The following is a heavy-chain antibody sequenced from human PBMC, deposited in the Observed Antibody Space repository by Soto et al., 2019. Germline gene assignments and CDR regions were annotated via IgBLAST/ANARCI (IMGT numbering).Heavy chain of an antibody. CDR1: GGSISSGGYY. D-gene: IGHD2-2*01. CDR2: IYYSGST. CDR3: AVSRDGYSMDV. J-gene: IGHJ6*02. Sequence: LSLTCTVSGGSISSGGYYWSWIRQHPGKGLEWIGYIYYSGSTYYNPSLKSRVTISVDTSKDQFSLKLSSVTAADTAVYYCAVSRDGYSMDVWGQGTTVTVSS. V-gene: IGHV4-31*03.